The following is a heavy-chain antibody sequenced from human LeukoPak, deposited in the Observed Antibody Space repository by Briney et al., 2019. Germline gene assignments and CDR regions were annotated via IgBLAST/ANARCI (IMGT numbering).Heavy chain of an antibody. CDR3: AGHHPRNTVDF. Sequence: PSETLSLTCTVSGGSISSCYRSWIRQPAGKGLEWIGRIYTSGSTNYNPSLKSRVTMSVDTSKNQFSLKLSSVTAADTAVYYCAGHHPRNTVDFWGQGTLVTVSS. CDR1: GGSISSCY. V-gene: IGHV4-4*07. D-gene: IGHD2/OR15-2a*01. CDR2: IYTSGST. J-gene: IGHJ4*02.